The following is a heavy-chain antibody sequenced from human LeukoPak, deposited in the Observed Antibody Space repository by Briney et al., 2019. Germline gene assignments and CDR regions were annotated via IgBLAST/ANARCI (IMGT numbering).Heavy chain of an antibody. V-gene: IGHV1-69*13. D-gene: IGHD3-10*01. CDR3: ARGRGVIILVSYYYYGMDV. CDR1: GGTFSSYA. Sequence: SVKVSCKASGGTFSSYAISWVRQAPGQGLEWMGGIIPIFGTANYAQKFQGRVTITADESTSTAYMELSSLRSEDTTAYYCARGRGVIILVSYYYYGMDVWGKGTTVTVSS. J-gene: IGHJ6*04. CDR2: IIPIFGTA.